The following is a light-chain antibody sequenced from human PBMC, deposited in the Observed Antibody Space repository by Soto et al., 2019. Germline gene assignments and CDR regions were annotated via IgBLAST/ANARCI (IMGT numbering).Light chain of an antibody. V-gene: IGLV1-47*02. Sequence: QSALTQPPSASSTPGQTVTISCSGSTSNIGTFYVYWYQHLPGTAPKLLIYLGDQRASGVSDRFSGSKSGTSASLAINGLRSDDEADYDCAAWDDNLNAYVFGSGTKLTVL. CDR3: AAWDDNLNAYV. CDR1: TSNIGTFY. J-gene: IGLJ1*01. CDR2: LGD.